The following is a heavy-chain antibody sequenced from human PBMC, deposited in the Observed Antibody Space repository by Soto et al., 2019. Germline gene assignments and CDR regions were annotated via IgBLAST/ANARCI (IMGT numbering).Heavy chain of an antibody. CDR1: GFTFSSYG. V-gene: IGHV3-33*01. J-gene: IGHJ6*02. Sequence: GGSLRLSCAASGFTFSSYGMHWVRQAPGKGLEWVAVIWYDGSNKYYADSVKGRFTISRDNSKNTLYLQMNSLRAEDTAVYYCARAIDILTGYYDPYYYYGMDVWGQGTTVTVSS. D-gene: IGHD3-9*01. CDR3: ARAIDILTGYYDPYYYYGMDV. CDR2: IWYDGSNK.